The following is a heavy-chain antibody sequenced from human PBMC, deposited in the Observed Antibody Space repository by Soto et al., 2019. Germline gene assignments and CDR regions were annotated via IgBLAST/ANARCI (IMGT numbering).Heavy chain of an antibody. CDR3: ARGVGLYSNSDY. D-gene: IGHD2-2*02. V-gene: IGHV1-3*01. J-gene: IGHJ4*02. CDR1: GYTFTSYA. CDR2: INAGNGNT. Sequence: QVQLVQSGAEVKKPGASVKVSCKASGYTFTSYAMHWVRQAPGQRLEWMGWINAGNGNTKYSQKFQGRVTITRATSASTAYMELSSPRSEDTAVYYGARGVGLYSNSDYWGQGTLVTVSS.